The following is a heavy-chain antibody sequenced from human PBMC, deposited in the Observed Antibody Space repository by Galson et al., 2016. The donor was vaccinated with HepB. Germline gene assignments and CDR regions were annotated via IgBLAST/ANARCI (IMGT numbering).Heavy chain of an antibody. CDR2: INPHTGDT. Sequence: SVKVSSKASGYTFNTYEITWVRQAPGQGPEWMGWINPHTGDTDYSKKLQGRFTMTTDTSTNTASMELRSLKVDDTAIYYCARGSRAIPDYWGQGTLVTVSS. J-gene: IGHJ4*02. CDR1: GYTFNTYE. V-gene: IGHV1-18*04. CDR3: ARGSRAIPDY.